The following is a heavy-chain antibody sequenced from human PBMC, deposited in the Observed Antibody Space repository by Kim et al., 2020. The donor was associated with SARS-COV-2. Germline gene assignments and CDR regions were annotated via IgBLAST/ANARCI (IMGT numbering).Heavy chain of an antibody. CDR1: GGTFSSYA. D-gene: IGHD2-2*01. Sequence: SVKVSCKASGGTFSSYAISWVRQAPGQGLEWMGGIIPIFGTANYAQKFQGRATITADESTSTAYMELSSLRSEDTAVYYCARGEFPHGGVPAASTFDYWGQGTLVTVSS. CDR3: ARGEFPHGGVPAASTFDY. J-gene: IGHJ4*02. V-gene: IGHV1-69*13. CDR2: IIPIFGTA.